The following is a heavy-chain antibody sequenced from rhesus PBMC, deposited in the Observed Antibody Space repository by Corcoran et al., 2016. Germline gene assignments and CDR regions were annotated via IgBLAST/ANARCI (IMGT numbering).Heavy chain of an antibody. CDR1: GYSISNGYG. J-gene: IGHJ5-2*02. D-gene: IGHD6-31*01. Sequence: QVQLQESGPGLVKPSETLSLTCGVSGYSISNGYGWSWIRQPPGKGLEWIGYIGGSSVSNNYTPSRKSRVTISKDTSKNQFSLKLRSVTAADTAVYYCARDLSSGWDYLLDVWGRGVLVTVSS. CDR2: IGGSSVSN. CDR3: ARDLSSGWDYLLDV. V-gene: IGHV4-127*01.